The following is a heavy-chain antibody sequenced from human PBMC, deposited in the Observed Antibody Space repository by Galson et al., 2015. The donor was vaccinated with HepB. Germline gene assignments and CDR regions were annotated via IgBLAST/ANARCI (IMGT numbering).Heavy chain of an antibody. CDR2: IYSGGST. V-gene: IGHV3-66*01. CDR3: ARDSAGYSLY. D-gene: IGHD2-15*01. J-gene: IGHJ4*02. CDR1: GFTVSSNY. Sequence: SLRLSCAASGFTVSSNYMSWVRQAPGKGLEWVSVIYSGGSTYYADSVKGRFAISRDNSKNTLYLQMNSLRAEDTAVYYCARDSAGYSLYWGQGTLVTVSS.